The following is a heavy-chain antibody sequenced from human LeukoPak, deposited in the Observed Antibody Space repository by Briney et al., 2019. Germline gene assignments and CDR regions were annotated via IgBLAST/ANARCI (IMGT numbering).Heavy chain of an antibody. CDR2: ISSSGSTI. V-gene: IGHV3-48*03. D-gene: IGHD5-18*01. J-gene: IGHJ6*02. CDR3: ARDGGYSYGLNYYYGMDV. CDR1: GFTFSSYE. Sequence: GGSLRLSCAASGFTFSSYEMNWVRQAPGKGLEWVSYISSSGSTIYYADSVKGRFTISRDNAKNSLYLQMNSLRAEDTAVYYCARDGGYSYGLNYYYGMDVWGQGTTVTVSS.